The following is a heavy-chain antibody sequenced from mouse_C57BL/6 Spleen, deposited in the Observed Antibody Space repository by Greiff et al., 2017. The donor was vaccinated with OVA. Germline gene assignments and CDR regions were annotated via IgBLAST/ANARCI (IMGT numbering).Heavy chain of an antibody. D-gene: IGHD2-3*01. CDR3: ARFDGYYLYAMDY. J-gene: IGHJ4*01. V-gene: IGHV1-53*01. CDR1: GYTFTSYW. CDR2: INPSNGGT. Sequence: QVQLQQPGTELVKPGASVKLSCKASGYTFTSYWMHWVKQRPGQGLEWIGNINPSNGGTNYNEKFKSKATLTADKSSSTAYMQLSSLTSEDSAVYYCARFDGYYLYAMDYWGQGTSVTVSS.